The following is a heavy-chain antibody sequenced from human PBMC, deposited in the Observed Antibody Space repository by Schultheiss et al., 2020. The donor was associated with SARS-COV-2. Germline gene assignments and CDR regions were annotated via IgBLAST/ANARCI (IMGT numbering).Heavy chain of an antibody. V-gene: IGHV4-59*12. D-gene: IGHD1-26*01. CDR3: ARDQWAGA. Sequence: SETLSLTCTVSGGSISSYYWSWIRQPPGKGLEWIGYIYYSGSTNYNPSLKSRVTISVDTSKNQFSLKLSSVTAADTAVYYCARDQWAGAWGQGTLVTVSS. CDR2: IYYSGST. CDR1: GGSISSYY. J-gene: IGHJ5*02.